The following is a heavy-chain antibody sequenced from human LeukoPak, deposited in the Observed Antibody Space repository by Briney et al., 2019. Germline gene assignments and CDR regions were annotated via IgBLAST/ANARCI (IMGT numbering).Heavy chain of an antibody. Sequence: SETLSLTCTVSGGSISGYFWTWIRQPPGKGLEWIGYIYYSGNTDYNPSLKSRVTISRDMSKDQFSLKLSSVTAADTAVYYCARVVKIGNYYYHYDMDVWGKGTTVTVSS. J-gene: IGHJ6*03. CDR2: IYYSGNT. CDR3: ARVVKIGNYYYHYDMDV. D-gene: IGHD2-21*01. V-gene: IGHV4-59*01. CDR1: GGSISGYF.